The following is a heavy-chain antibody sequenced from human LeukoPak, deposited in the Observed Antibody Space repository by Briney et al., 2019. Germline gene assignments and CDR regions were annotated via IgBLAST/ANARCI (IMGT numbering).Heavy chain of an antibody. CDR3: AKSSSSYYDTSGYLDY. CDR1: GFTFSSYS. J-gene: IGHJ4*02. CDR2: ISSSTTTI. V-gene: IGHV3-48*01. D-gene: IGHD3-22*01. Sequence: GGSLRLSCAASGFTFSSYSMNWVRQAPGKGLEGVSYISSSTTTIYYADSVKGRFTISRDNAKNSPYLQMNSLRAEDTAVYYCAKSSSSYYDTSGYLDYWGQGTLVTVSS.